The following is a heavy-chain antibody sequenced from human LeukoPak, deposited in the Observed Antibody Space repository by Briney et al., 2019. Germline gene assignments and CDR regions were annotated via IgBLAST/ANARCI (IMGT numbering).Heavy chain of an antibody. D-gene: IGHD1-26*01. CDR2: IYYSGST. J-gene: IGHJ4*02. CDR3: ATTTIRLGY. CDR1: GGSISSSSYY. Sequence: SSETLSLTCTVSGGSISSSSYYWGWIRQPPGKGLEWIGSIYYSGSTYYNPALKSRVTISVDTSKNQFSLKLSSVTAADTAVYYCATTTIRLGYWGQGTLVTVSS. V-gene: IGHV4-39*07.